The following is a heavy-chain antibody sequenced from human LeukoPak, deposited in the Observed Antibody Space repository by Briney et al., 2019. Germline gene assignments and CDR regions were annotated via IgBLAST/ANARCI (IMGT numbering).Heavy chain of an antibody. CDR1: GFSVSSNY. Sequence: GGSLRLSCAASGFSVSSNYMHWVRQAPGKGLEWVAVISYDGSNKYYADSVKGRFTISRDNSKNTLYLQMNSLRAEDTAVYYCAKSIAVAPSPFDYWGQGTLVTVSS. J-gene: IGHJ4*02. D-gene: IGHD6-19*01. CDR3: AKSIAVAPSPFDY. V-gene: IGHV3-30*18. CDR2: ISYDGSNK.